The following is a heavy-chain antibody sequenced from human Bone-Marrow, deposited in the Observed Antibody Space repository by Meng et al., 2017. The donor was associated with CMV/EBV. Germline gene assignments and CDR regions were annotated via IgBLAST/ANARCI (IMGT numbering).Heavy chain of an antibody. CDR2: TYYRYEWYN. CDR1: GDSVSRKTAT. Sequence: SCAISGDSVSRKTATWHWIRQSPSGGLEWLGRTYYRYEWYNDYAPSVKSRITINPDTSKNQFSLHLNSVTPEDTAVEYCATGSDCDYWGRGTLVTVSS. V-gene: IGHV6-1*01. D-gene: IGHD3-9*01. CDR3: ATGSDCDY. J-gene: IGHJ4*02.